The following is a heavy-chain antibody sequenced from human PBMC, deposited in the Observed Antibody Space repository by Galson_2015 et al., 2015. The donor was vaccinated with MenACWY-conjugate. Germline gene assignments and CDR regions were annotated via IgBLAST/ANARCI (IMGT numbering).Heavy chain of an antibody. CDR3: ARGPRGQLPGVDFDY. J-gene: IGHJ4*02. CDR2: IKQDGNDK. D-gene: IGHD1-26*01. CDR1: GFTLSSYW. Sequence: SLRLSCAASGFTLSSYWMSWARQAPGKGLEWVASIKQDGNDKEYLDSVKGRFTISRDNARNSLYLQMNSLRAEDTATYYCARGPRGQLPGVDFDYWGQGTLVTVSS. V-gene: IGHV3-7*03.